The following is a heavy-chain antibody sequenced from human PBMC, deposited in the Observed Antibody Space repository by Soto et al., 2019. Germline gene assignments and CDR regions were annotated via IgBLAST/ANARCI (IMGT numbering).Heavy chain of an antibody. CDR3: ASGFLTYYYDSSGYYSYYYGMDV. J-gene: IGHJ6*02. V-gene: IGHV1-18*01. Sequence: PGQGLEWMGWISAYNGNTNYAQKLQGRVTMTTDTSTSTAYMELRSLRSDDTAVYYCASGFLTYYYDSSGYYSYYYGMDVWGQGTTVTVS. CDR2: ISAYNGNT. D-gene: IGHD3-22*01.